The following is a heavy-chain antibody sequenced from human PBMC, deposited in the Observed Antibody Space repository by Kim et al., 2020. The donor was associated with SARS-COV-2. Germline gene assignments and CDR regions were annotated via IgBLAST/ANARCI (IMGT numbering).Heavy chain of an antibody. CDR3: ASGAWSTPYLFDY. CDR1: GFTFSDYY. D-gene: IGHD2-15*01. V-gene: IGHV3-11*06. Sequence: GGSLRLSCAASGFTFSDYYMSWIRQAPGKGLEWVSYISSSSSYTNYADSVKGRFTISRDNAKNSLYLQMNSLRAEDTAVYYCASGAWSTPYLFDYWGQGTLVTVSS. CDR2: ISSSSSYT. J-gene: IGHJ4*02.